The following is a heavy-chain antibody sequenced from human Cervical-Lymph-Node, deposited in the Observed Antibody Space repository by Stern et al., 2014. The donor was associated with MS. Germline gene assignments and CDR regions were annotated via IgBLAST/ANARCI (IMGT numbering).Heavy chain of an antibody. CDR3: VLPSTVTTAAFDV. CDR2: IIPIFDTP. CDR1: GGTFSTFS. J-gene: IGHJ3*01. Sequence: QVQLVESGAEVKKPGSSVKVSCKASGGTFSTFSINWVRQVPGQSLEWMGGIIPIFDTPNFSQKCQVRVTITADSSTSTVYMALNSLRFDDTAVYYCVLPSTVTTAAFDVWGRGTMVTVSS. D-gene: IGHD4-11*01. V-gene: IGHV1-69*06.